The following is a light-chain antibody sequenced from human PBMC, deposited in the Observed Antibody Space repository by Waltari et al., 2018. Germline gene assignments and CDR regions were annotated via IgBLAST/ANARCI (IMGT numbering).Light chain of an antibody. CDR3: MQALQTSYT. J-gene: IGKJ2*01. CDR2: LGS. Sequence: DIVMTQSPLSLPVTPGEPASISCRSSQSLLHSNGFNYLDWYLQKPGQSQQLLIFLGSNRASGVPDRFSGSGSGTDVTRKVSRVEAEDVGVYYCMQALQTSYTFGQGTKLEIK. V-gene: IGKV2-28*01. CDR1: QSLLHSNGFNY.